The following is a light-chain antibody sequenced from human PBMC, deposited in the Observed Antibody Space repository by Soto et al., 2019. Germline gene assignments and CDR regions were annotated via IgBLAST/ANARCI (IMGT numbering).Light chain of an antibody. CDR3: QQSLGNPRT. J-gene: IGKJ4*01. V-gene: IGKV1-39*01. CDR2: LAS. Sequence: DIQMTQSPSSLSASVGDSVTITCLASQKINNFLKWYQQKPGKAPKLLIFLASTLESGVPSRFGGSGSGTDFTLSISSLQPEDSATYYCQQSLGNPRTFGVGTKVEIQ. CDR1: QKINNF.